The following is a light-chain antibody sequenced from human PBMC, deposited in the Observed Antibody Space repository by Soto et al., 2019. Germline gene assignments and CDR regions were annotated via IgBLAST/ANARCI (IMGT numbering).Light chain of an antibody. CDR1: SSDVGNYNP. J-gene: IGLJ1*01. CDR2: EGS. V-gene: IGLV2-23*01. CDR3: CSYARRSTYV. Sequence: QSALTQPASVSGSPGQSIAISCTGTSSDVGNYNPVSWYQQHPGKVPKLIIYEGSKRPSGVSDRFSGSKSGNTASLTISGLQAEDEADYYCCSYARRSTYVFGTGTRSPS.